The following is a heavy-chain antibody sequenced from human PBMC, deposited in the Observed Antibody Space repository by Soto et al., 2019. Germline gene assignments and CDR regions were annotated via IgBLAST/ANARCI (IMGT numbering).Heavy chain of an antibody. J-gene: IGHJ6*02. V-gene: IGHV3-23*01. Sequence: TXGSLRLSCAAAGFTFSSYAMSWVRQAPGKGLDWVSAISGSGGSTYYADSVKGRFTISRDNSKNTLYLQMNSLRAEDTAVYYCAKDRVNNNYYYYGMDVWGQGTTVTVSS. CDR3: AKDRVNNNYYYYGMDV. D-gene: IGHD1-1*01. CDR1: GFTFSSYA. CDR2: ISGSGGST.